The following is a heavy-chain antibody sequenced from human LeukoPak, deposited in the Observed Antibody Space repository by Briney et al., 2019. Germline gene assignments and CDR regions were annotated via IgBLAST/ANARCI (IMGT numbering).Heavy chain of an antibody. CDR1: GYTFTSYD. D-gene: IGHD3-22*01. V-gene: IGHV1-8*01. Sequence: GASVKVSCKASGYTFTSYDINWVRQATGQGLEWMGWMNPNSGNTGYAQKFQGRVTMTRNTSISTAYMELSSLRSEDTAVYYCARAGAYYYDSSGYFDQPTPYYFDYWGQGTLVTVSS. J-gene: IGHJ4*02. CDR2: MNPNSGNT. CDR3: ARAGAYYYDSSGYFDQPTPYYFDY.